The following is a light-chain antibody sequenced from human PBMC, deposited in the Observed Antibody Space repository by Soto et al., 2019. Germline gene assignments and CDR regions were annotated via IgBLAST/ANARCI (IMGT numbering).Light chain of an antibody. J-gene: IGKJ4*01. CDR1: QSVTSSY. Sequence: EIGWSHPPGPRPCSQGEKPPPPCRASQSVTSSYLAWYQQKPGQAPRLLIYGASSRATGIPDRFSGSGSGTDFTLTISRLEPEDFAVYYCKQYGSSPLTFGGGTKVEIK. CDR3: KQYGSSPLT. CDR2: GAS. V-gene: IGKV3-20*01.